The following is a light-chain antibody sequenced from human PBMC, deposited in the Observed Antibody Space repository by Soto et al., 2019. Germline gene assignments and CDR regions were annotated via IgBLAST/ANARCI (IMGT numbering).Light chain of an antibody. V-gene: IGKV3-11*01. CDR1: QSVSSY. Sequence: EIVLTQSPATVSLSPGERATLSCRASQSVSSYLAWYQQKPGQAPRLLLYDASNRATGIPARFSGSGSGTDFTLTISSLEPEDFAVYYCQQRSDWPPTFSQGTRLEIK. CDR3: QQRSDWPPT. J-gene: IGKJ5*01. CDR2: DAS.